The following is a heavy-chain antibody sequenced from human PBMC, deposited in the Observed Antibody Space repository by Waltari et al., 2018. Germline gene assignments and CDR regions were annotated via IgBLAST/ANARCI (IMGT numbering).Heavy chain of an antibody. J-gene: IGHJ6*02. D-gene: IGHD6-13*01. CDR2: ISGSGGST. CDR3: AKGLYSSSWYDYYYGMDV. CDR1: GFTFSSYA. Sequence: EVQLLESGGGLVQPGGSLRLSCAASGFTFSSYAMSWVRQAPGKGLEWVSAISGSGGSTYYADSVKCRFTISRDNSKNTLYLQMNSLRAEDTAVYYCAKGLYSSSWYDYYYGMDVWGQGTTVTVSS. V-gene: IGHV3-23*01.